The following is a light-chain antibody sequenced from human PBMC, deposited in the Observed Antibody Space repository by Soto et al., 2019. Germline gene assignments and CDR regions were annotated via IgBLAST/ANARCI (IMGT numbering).Light chain of an antibody. CDR1: SSDIGRYDY. CDR2: RVI. Sequence: QSALTQPASVSGSPGQSITISCTGTSSDIGRYDYVSWYQQFPGKAPTLMIYRVINRPSGVSDRFSGSKSGNSASLSISGLQPEDEASYFCGSYTSATTWVFGGGTKLTVL. J-gene: IGLJ3*02. V-gene: IGLV2-14*03. CDR3: GSYTSATTWV.